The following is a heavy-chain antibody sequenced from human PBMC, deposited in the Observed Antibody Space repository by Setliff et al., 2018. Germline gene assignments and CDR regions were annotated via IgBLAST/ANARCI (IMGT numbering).Heavy chain of an antibody. CDR1: GGSISEANYY. CDR2: IYTRGST. V-gene: IGHV4-61*09. CDR3: ARSPSSGAYWNHRPFYSDY. Sequence: SETLSLTCTVSGGSISEANYYWSWIRQPAGKGLEWIGQIYTRGSTNYNPSLTSRVSISVDTSKNHFSLRLSSVTAADTALYYCARSPSSGAYWNHRPFYSDYWARGTLVTVSS. J-gene: IGHJ4*02. D-gene: IGHD1-26*01.